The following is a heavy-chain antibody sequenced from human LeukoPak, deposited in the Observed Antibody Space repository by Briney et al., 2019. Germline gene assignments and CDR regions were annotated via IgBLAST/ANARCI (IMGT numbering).Heavy chain of an antibody. V-gene: IGHV4-34*01. CDR1: GGSFSGYY. CDR3: ARGDSSGPVDY. D-gene: IGHD3-22*01. Sequence: PSETLSLTCAVYGGSFSGYYWSWIRQPPGKGLEWIGETNHSGSTNYNPSLKSRVTISVDTSKNQFSLKLSSVTAADTAVYYCARGDSSGPVDYWGQGTLVTVSS. J-gene: IGHJ4*02. CDR2: TNHSGST.